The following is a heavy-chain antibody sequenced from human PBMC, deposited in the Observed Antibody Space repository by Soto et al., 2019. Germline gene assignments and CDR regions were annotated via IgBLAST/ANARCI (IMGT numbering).Heavy chain of an antibody. CDR1: GYTLSSYD. D-gene: IGHD4-17*01. CDR2: MNPKSGHT. Sequence: ASVKVSRKASGYTLSSYDINWVRQATGQGLEWMGWMNPKSGHTGSAQKFQGRVTMTRDTSISTAYMELSSLRSEDTAIYYCARTDGDLDVWGQGTTVTVSS. J-gene: IGHJ6*02. V-gene: IGHV1-8*02. CDR3: ARTDGDLDV.